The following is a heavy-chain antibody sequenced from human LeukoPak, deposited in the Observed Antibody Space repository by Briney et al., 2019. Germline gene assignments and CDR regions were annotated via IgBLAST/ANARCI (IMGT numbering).Heavy chain of an antibody. CDR2: IIPIFGTA. V-gene: IGHV1-69*05. CDR3: ARCGEPSYDILTGYSRFDY. J-gene: IGHJ4*02. D-gene: IGHD3-9*01. Sequence: SVKVSCKASGGTFSSYAISWVRQAPGQGLEWMGGIIPIFGTANYAQKFQGRVTMTRDTSTSTVYMELSSLRSEDTAVYYCARCGEPSYDILTGYSRFDYWGQGTLVTVSS. CDR1: GGTFSSYA.